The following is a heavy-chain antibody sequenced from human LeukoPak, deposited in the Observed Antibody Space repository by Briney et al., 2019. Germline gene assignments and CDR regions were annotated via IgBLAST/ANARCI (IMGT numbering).Heavy chain of an antibody. V-gene: IGHV3-49*04. CDR1: GFTFGDYA. CDR2: IRSKAYGGTT. Sequence: GGSLRLSCTASGFTFGDYAMSWVRQAPGKGLEWVGFIRSKAYGGTTEYAASVKGRFTISRDDSKSIAYLQMNSLKTEDTAVYYCTREVGKVATGPPPARWHDFWSGYRPGVLDYWGQGTLVTVSS. CDR3: TREVGKVATGPPPARWHDFWSGYRPGVLDY. J-gene: IGHJ4*02. D-gene: IGHD3-3*01.